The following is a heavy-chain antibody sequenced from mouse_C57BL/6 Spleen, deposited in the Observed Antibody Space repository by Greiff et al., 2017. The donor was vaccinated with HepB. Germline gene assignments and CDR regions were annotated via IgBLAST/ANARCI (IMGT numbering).Heavy chain of an antibody. CDR2: INPSTGGT. Sequence: VQLQQSGPELVKPGASVKISCKASGYSFTGYYMNWVKQSPEKSLEWIGEINPSTGGTTSNQKFKAKATLTVDKSSSTAYMQLKSLTSEDSAVYYCARVGLGLDAMDYWGQGTSVTVSS. CDR3: ARVGLGLDAMDY. CDR1: GYSFTGYY. D-gene: IGHD2-2*01. J-gene: IGHJ4*01. V-gene: IGHV1-42*01.